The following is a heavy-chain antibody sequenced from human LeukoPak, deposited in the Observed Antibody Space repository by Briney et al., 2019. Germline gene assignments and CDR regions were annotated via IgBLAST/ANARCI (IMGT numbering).Heavy chain of an antibody. Sequence: ASVKVSCTASGYTFTSYGISWVRQAPGQGLEWMGWISAYNGNTNYAQKLQGRVTMTTDTSTSTAYMELRSLRSDDTAVYYCARETDYYDSSGYYYYFDYWGQGTLVTVSS. CDR1: GYTFTSYG. V-gene: IGHV1-18*01. CDR2: ISAYNGNT. CDR3: ARETDYYDSSGYYYYFDY. J-gene: IGHJ4*02. D-gene: IGHD3-22*01.